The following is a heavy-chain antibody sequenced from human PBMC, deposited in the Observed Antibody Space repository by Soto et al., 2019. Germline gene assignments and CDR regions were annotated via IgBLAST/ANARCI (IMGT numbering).Heavy chain of an antibody. CDR1: GFTFSSYA. V-gene: IGHV3-30-3*01. J-gene: IGHJ6*02. Sequence: LRLSCAASGFTFSSYAMHWVRQAPGKGLEWVAVISYDGSNKYYADSVKGRFTISRDNSKNTLYLQMNSLRAEDTAVYYCARDSLRYSSSWARMDFWGQGTTGTVS. D-gene: IGHD6-13*01. CDR3: ARDSLRYSSSWARMDF. CDR2: ISYDGSNK.